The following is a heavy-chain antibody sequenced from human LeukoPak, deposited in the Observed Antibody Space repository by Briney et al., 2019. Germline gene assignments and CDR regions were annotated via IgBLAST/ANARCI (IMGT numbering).Heavy chain of an antibody. D-gene: IGHD2-15*01. CDR1: GGSISSSSYY. J-gene: IGHJ4*02. V-gene: IGHV4-39*01. CDR2: IYYSGST. Sequence: SETLSLTCTVSGGSISSSSYYWGWIRQPPGKGLEWIGSIYYSGSTYYNPSLKSRVTISVDTSKNQFSLKLSSVTAADTAVYYCARLRSGGSRALDYWGQGTLVTVSS. CDR3: ARLRSGGSRALDY.